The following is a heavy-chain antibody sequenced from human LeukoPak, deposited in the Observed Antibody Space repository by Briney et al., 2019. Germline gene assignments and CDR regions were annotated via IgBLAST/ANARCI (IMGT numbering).Heavy chain of an antibody. CDR1: GFTFGRSD. D-gene: IGHD5-24*01. Sequence: PGGSLRLSCEASGFTFGRSDMTWVRQTPGKGLEWFSSISSSGNTYYADSVKGRFTISRDNSKNLVNLQMDSLRAEDTAIYYCVKGRMSEDGLDFWGQGSPVTVSS. J-gene: IGHJ4*02. V-gene: IGHV3-23*01. CDR2: ISSSGNT. CDR3: VKGRMSEDGLDF.